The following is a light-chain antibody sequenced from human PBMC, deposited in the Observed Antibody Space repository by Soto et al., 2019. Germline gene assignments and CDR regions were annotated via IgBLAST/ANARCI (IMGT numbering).Light chain of an antibody. J-gene: IGLJ2*01. CDR3: AAWDDSLTGVV. CDR2: SNN. V-gene: IGLV1-44*01. Sequence: QSVLTQPPSASGTPGQRVTISCSGSSSNIGSNTVNWYQQLPGTAPKLLIYSNNQRPSGVPDPFSGSKSGSTASLAICGLRSQDAADYYCAAWDDSLTGVVFGGGTKLTVL. CDR1: SSNIGSNT.